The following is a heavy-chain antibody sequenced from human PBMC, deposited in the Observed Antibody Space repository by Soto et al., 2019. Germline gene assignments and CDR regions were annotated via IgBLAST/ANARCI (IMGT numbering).Heavy chain of an antibody. Sequence: PSETLSLTCTVSGGSISSSSYYWGWIRQPPGKGLEWIGSIYYSGSTYYNPSLKSRVTISVDTSKNQFSLKLSSVTAADTAVYYCARGSSRRSYYYYGMDVWGQGTTVTVSS. J-gene: IGHJ6*02. CDR2: IYYSGST. CDR3: ARGSSRRSYYYYGMDV. V-gene: IGHV4-39*01. D-gene: IGHD1-26*01. CDR1: GGSISSSSYY.